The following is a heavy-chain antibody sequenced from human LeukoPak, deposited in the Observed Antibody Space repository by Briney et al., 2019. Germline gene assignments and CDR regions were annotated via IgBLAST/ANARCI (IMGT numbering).Heavy chain of an antibody. J-gene: IGHJ4*02. Sequence: GESLKISCKGSGYSFTSYWNSWVHQMPGKGLEWMGRIDPSDSYTNYSPSFQGHVTISADKSISTAYLQWSSLKASDTAMYYCARHVAVAGRASGDYWGQGTLVTVSS. V-gene: IGHV5-10-1*01. D-gene: IGHD6-19*01. CDR1: GYSFTSYW. CDR2: IDPSDSYT. CDR3: ARHVAVAGRASGDY.